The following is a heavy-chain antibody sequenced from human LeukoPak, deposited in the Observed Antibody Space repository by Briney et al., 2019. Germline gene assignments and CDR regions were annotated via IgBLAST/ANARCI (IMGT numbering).Heavy chain of an antibody. Sequence: GGSLRLSCAASGFTFSSHSMNWVRQAPGKGLEWVSYISSSSSTIYYADSVKGRFTISRDNSKNTLYLQMNSLRAEDTAVYYCAREGRYCSSTSCFSTGLDYWGQGTLVTVSS. D-gene: IGHD2-2*01. CDR3: AREGRYCSSTSCFSTGLDY. J-gene: IGHJ4*02. V-gene: IGHV3-48*01. CDR2: ISSSSSTI. CDR1: GFTFSSHS.